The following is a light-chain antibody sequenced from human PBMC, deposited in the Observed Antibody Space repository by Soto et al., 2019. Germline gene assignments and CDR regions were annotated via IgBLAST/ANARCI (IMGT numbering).Light chain of an antibody. J-gene: IGLJ3*02. Sequence: QTVVTQEPSFSVSPGGTVTITCGLNSGSVSSSNHPSWYQQTPGQAPRTLIYNINTRSSGVPDRFSGSIVANKATLTITGAQADDESDYYCVLFVGSGIWVFGGVTKVTVL. CDR3: VLFVGSGIWV. CDR1: SGSVSSSNH. V-gene: IGLV8-61*01. CDR2: NIN.